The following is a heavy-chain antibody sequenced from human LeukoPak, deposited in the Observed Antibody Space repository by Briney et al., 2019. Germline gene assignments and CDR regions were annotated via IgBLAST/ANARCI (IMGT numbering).Heavy chain of an antibody. J-gene: IGHJ3*02. Sequence: ASVKVSCKASGYTFTGYYMHWVRQAPGQGLEWMGRINPNSGGTNYAQKFQGRVTMTRDTSISTAYMELSRLRSDDTAVYYCARDRGYCSSTSCYGDDAFDIWGQGTMLTVSS. D-gene: IGHD2-2*01. V-gene: IGHV1-2*06. CDR3: ARDRGYCSSTSCYGDDAFDI. CDR1: GYTFTGYY. CDR2: INPNSGGT.